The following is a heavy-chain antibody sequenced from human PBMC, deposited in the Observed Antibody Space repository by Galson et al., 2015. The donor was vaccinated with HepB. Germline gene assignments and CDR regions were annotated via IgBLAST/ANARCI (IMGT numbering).Heavy chain of an antibody. J-gene: IGHJ3*02. CDR2: ISSSGSYT. D-gene: IGHD3-22*01. CDR3: ARDSAYDSSGPYYAFVI. Sequence: SLRLSCAASGFSFSNYYMSWIRQAPGKGLEWVSYISSSGSYTNYADSVKGRFSISRDNSKNTLYLQMNSLRAEDTAVYYCARDSAYDSSGPYYAFVIWPQGTMVTVYS. CDR1: GFSFSNYY. V-gene: IGHV3-11*06.